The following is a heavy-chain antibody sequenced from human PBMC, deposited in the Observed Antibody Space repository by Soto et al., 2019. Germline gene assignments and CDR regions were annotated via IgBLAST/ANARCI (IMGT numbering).Heavy chain of an antibody. D-gene: IGHD2-15*01. CDR3: SRDLVGYDAFDV. Sequence: QVQLVQSGADVKKPGASVKVSCEASGYTFTDYYIHWVRQAPGQGLEWMGRINCDSGGTTYAQKFQDWVTMTRDTSINTVYLELSRLTSNDTAIYYCSRDLVGYDAFDVWGQGTMVAVSS. CDR2: INCDSGGT. J-gene: IGHJ3*01. V-gene: IGHV1-2*04. CDR1: GYTFTDYY.